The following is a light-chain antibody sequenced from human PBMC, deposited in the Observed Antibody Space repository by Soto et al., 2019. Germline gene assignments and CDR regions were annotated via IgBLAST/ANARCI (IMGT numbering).Light chain of an antibody. J-gene: IGKJ4*01. CDR3: QQYNSYPLT. CDR1: QSISSW. Sequence: DIQMTQSPSTLSASVGDRVTITCRASQSISSWLAWYQQKPGKAPKLLIYDASSLESGVTSRFSGSGSGTEFTLTISSLQPDDFATYYCQQYNSYPLTVGGGTKVDIK. V-gene: IGKV1-5*01. CDR2: DAS.